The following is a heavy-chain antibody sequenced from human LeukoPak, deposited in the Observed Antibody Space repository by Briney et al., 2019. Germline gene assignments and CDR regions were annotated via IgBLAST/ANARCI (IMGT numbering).Heavy chain of an antibody. J-gene: IGHJ4*02. Sequence: SVKVSCKASGGTFSSYAISWERQAPGQGLEWMGGIIPIFGTANYAQKFQGRVTITADESTSTAYMELSSLRSEDTAVYYCARGPGYSGYDSPGWYTIRFDYWGQGTLVTVSS. CDR2: IIPIFGTA. V-gene: IGHV1-69*01. CDR3: ARGPGYSGYDSPGWYTIRFDY. CDR1: GGTFSSYA. D-gene: IGHD5-12*01.